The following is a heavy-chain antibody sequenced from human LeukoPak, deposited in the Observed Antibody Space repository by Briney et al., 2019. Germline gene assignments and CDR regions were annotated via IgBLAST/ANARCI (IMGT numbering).Heavy chain of an antibody. CDR2: ISSTGNYI. CDR3: AKDPENAFDI. D-gene: IGHD1-14*01. Sequence: GGSLRLSCAASGFTFSSSGMNWVRQAPGKGLEWVSSISSTGNYIYYTESMKGRFTISRDNAKNSLFLQMNSLRAEDTAVYYCAKDPENAFDIWGQGTMVTVSS. J-gene: IGHJ3*02. CDR1: GFTFSSSG. V-gene: IGHV3-21*06.